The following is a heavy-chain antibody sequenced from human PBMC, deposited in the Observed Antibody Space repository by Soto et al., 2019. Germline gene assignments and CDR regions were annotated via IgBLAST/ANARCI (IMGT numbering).Heavy chain of an antibody. CDR3: ARDRGYGDYGVYWYFDL. Sequence: ASVKVSCKASGYTFTSFDINWVRQAPGQRLEWMGGMNPNSGNTDYAQKFQGRVTITADESTSTAYMELSSLRSEDTAVYYCARDRGYGDYGVYWYFDLWGRGTLVTVSS. D-gene: IGHD4-17*01. J-gene: IGHJ2*01. CDR2: MNPNSGNT. V-gene: IGHV1-8*03. CDR1: GYTFTSFD.